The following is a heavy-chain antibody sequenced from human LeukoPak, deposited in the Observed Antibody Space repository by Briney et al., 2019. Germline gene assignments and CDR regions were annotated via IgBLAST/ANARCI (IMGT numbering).Heavy chain of an antibody. J-gene: IGHJ4*02. CDR1: GGSIRSYS. Sequence: SETLSLTCSVSGGSIRSYSWSWVRQPPGQGLEWIGEVSLSGLTNYNPSLSSRVIMALDTSKNHLSLHLTSVTAADTAVYYCSRENGAFSPFGYWGQGYLVTVLS. V-gene: IGHV4-59*12. CDR3: SRENGAFSPFGY. D-gene: IGHD2-8*01. CDR2: VSLSGLT.